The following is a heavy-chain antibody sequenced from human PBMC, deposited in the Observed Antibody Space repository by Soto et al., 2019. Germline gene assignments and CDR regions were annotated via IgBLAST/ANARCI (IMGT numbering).Heavy chain of an antibody. V-gene: IGHV3-23*01. CDR3: AKVLDLHPYCSSTSCYTLSTFDY. CDR1: GFTFSSYA. J-gene: IGHJ4*02. D-gene: IGHD2-2*02. CDR2: ISGSGGST. Sequence: GGSLRLSCAASGFTFSSYAMSWVRQAPGKXLEWVSAISGSGGSTYYADSVKGRFTISRDNSKNTLYLQMNSLRAEDTAVYYCAKVLDLHPYCSSTSCYTLSTFDYWGQGALVTVSS.